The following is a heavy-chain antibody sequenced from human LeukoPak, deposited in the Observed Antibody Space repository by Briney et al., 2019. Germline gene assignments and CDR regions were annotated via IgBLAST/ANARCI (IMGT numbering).Heavy chain of an antibody. D-gene: IGHD1-1*01. J-gene: IGHJ4*02. CDR3: AKDPPTTGTTFDN. CDR1: GFTFSSYS. CDR2: IGGGGVDT. Sequence: GGSLRLSCAASGFTFSSYSMNWVRQAPGKGLEWVSSIGGGGVDTYYADSVKGRFTISRDNSKNTLYLQMNSLRVEDTAVYYCAKDPPTTGTTFDNWGRGTLVTVSS. V-gene: IGHV3-23*01.